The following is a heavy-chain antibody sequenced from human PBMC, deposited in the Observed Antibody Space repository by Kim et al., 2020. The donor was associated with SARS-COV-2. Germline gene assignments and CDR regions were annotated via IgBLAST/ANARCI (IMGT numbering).Heavy chain of an antibody. J-gene: IGHJ4*02. D-gene: IGHD5-18*01. CDR1: GGTFSSYT. Sequence: SVKVSCKASGGTFSSYTISWVRQAPGQGLEWMGRIIPILGIANYAQKFQGRVTITADKSTSTAYMELSSLRSEDTAVYYCARGYSYGPSYPDCWGQGTLVTVSS. CDR3: ARGYSYGPSYPDC. V-gene: IGHV1-69*02. CDR2: IIPILGIA.